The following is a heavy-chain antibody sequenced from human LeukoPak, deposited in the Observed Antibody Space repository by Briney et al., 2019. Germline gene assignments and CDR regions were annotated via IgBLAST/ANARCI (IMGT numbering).Heavy chain of an antibody. CDR3: ASASAVAGIRRYYYYGMDV. D-gene: IGHD6-19*01. V-gene: IGHV3-9*01. J-gene: IGHJ6*02. CDR1: GFTFDYYA. Sequence: GGSLRLSCAASGFTFDYYAMHWVRQVLGKGLEWVSGISWNSGSIGYADSVKGRFTISRDNAKNSLYLQMNSLRAEDTALYYCASASAVAGIRRYYYYGMDVWGQGTTVTVSS. CDR2: ISWNSGSI.